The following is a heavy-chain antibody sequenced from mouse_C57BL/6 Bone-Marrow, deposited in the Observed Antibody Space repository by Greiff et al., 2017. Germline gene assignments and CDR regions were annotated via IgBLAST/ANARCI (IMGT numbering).Heavy chain of an antibody. CDR1: GYTFTDYY. CDR2: INPYNGGT. Sequence: EVQRVESGPVLVKPGASVKMSCKASGYTFTDYYMNWVKQSHGKSLEWIGVINPYNGGTSYNQKFKGKATLTVDKSSSTAYMELNSLTSEGSAVYYCARGGTTYWYFDVWGTGTTVTVSS. J-gene: IGHJ1*03. CDR3: ARGGTTYWYFDV. D-gene: IGHD2-12*01. V-gene: IGHV1-19*01.